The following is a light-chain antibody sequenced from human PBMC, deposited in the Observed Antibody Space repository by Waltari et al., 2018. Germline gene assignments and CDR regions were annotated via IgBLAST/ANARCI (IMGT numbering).Light chain of an antibody. J-gene: IGKJ3*01. CDR1: QRVDSSNHKTD. Sequence: DIVMTQSPDPVAVSLGERATINCRSSQRVDSSNHKTDIAWYQQKPGQPPRLCIYWASARESGVPDRFSGSGSGTEFTLTISTLQPEDVAVYYCQQYYKTPFTFAPGTKVEIK. CDR3: QQYYKTPFT. CDR2: WAS. V-gene: IGKV4-1*01.